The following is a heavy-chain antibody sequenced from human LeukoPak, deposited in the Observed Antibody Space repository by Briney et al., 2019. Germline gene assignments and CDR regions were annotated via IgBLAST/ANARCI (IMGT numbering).Heavy chain of an antibody. V-gene: IGHV4-4*07. CDR3: ARGLQAYSNAFDV. J-gene: IGHJ3*01. CDR2: IYASGTT. CDR1: GGSISTYS. Sequence: SETLSLTCTLPGGSISTYSWTWIRQPAGKGLEWIGRIYASGTTNYNPSLKSRVTISVDKSNNQFSLKLTSVTAADTAVYYCARGLQAYSNAFDVWGQGTMVTVSS. D-gene: IGHD5-24*01.